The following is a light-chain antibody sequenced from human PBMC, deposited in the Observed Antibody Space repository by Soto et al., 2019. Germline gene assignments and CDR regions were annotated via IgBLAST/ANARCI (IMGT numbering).Light chain of an antibody. Sequence: DIQLTQSPSFLSASVGDRVTITCRASQGISSYLAWYQQKPGKAPKLLIFAASTLQSGVPSSFSGSGSGTEFTLTIIRLQHDDFYTCYCQQLNSHPTFGQGTRLEIK. CDR1: QGISSY. J-gene: IGKJ5*01. V-gene: IGKV1-9*01. CDR3: QQLNSHPT. CDR2: AAS.